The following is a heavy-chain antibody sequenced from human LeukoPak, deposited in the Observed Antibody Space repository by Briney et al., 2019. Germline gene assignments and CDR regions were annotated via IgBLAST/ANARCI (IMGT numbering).Heavy chain of an antibody. Sequence: GGSLGLSCAASGFTFSSYAMSWVRQAPGKGLEWVSVIYSGGSIYYADSVKGRFTISRDNSKNTLYLQMNSLRSEDTAVYYCARGSLSGYSGYEFDYWGQGTLVTVSS. CDR1: GFTFSSYA. CDR2: IYSGGSI. CDR3: ARGSLSGYSGYEFDY. J-gene: IGHJ4*02. D-gene: IGHD5-12*01. V-gene: IGHV3-53*05.